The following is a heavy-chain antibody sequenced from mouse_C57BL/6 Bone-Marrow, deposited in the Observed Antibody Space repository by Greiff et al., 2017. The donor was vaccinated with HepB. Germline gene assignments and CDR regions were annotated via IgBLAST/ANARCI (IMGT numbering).Heavy chain of an antibody. V-gene: IGHV1-15*01. CDR1: GYTFTDYE. J-gene: IGHJ3*01. CDR2: IDPETGGT. D-gene: IGHD1-1*01. CDR3: TNYYGSVLWFAY. Sequence: VQLQQSGAELVRPGASVTLSCKASGYTFTDYEMHWVKQTPVHGLEWIGAIDPETGGTAYNQKFKGKAILTADKSYSTAYMELRSLTSEDSAVYYCTNYYGSVLWFAYWGQGTLVTVSA.